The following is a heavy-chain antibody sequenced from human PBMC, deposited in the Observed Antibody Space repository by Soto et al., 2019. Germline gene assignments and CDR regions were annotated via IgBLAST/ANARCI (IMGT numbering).Heavy chain of an antibody. V-gene: IGHV3-30*18. CDR2: ISYDGSNK. D-gene: IGHD6-19*01. Sequence: GGSLRLSCAASGFTFGSYGVHWVRQAPGKGLEWVAVISYDGSNKYYADSVKGRFTISRDNSKNTLYLQMNSLRAEDTAVYYCAKDGWSLDYWGQGTLVTVSS. CDR3: AKDGWSLDY. CDR1: GFTFGSYG. J-gene: IGHJ4*02.